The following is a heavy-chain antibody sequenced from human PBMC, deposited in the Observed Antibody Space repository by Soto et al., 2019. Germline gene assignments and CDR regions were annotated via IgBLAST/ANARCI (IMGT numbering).Heavy chain of an antibody. CDR2: INPNSGGT. D-gene: IGHD6-19*01. Sequence: GASVKVSCKASGYTFTSYGMNWVRQAPGRGLEWMGWINPNSGGTNYAQKFQGWVTMTRDTSISTAYMELSRLRSDDTAVYYCAREPGIAVAGTLLGMDVWGQGTTVTVSS. J-gene: IGHJ6*02. CDR3: AREPGIAVAGTLLGMDV. CDR1: GYTFTSYG. V-gene: IGHV1-2*04.